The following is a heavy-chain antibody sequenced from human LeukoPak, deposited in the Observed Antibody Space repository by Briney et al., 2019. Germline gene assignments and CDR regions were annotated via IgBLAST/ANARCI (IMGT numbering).Heavy chain of an antibody. CDR1: GGSINNGDYY. D-gene: IGHD6-13*01. J-gene: IGHJ4*02. V-gene: IGHV4-30-4*08. Sequence: SETLSLTCTVSGGSINNGDYYWSWIRQPPGKGLEWIGYIYYSGSAYYNPSLRSRVIMSVDTSKNRFSLKVTSVTAADTAVYYCARHGVESTRYSSSWYWFDYWGQGTLVTVSS. CDR2: IYYSGSA. CDR3: ARHGVESTRYSSSWYWFDY.